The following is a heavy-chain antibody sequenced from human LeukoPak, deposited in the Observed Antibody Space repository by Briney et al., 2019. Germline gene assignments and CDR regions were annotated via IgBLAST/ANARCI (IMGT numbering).Heavy chain of an antibody. CDR2: ITSDGSTT. CDR3: AKDSKIVGATFRSYHYMDV. CDR1: GFSFSIYW. V-gene: IGHV3-74*01. Sequence: GGSLRLSCFASGFSFSIYWMHWVRQAPGKGLVWVSRITSDGSTTNYADSVEGRFTISRDNAKNTLFLQMNSLRAEDTAVYYCAKDSKIVGATFRSYHYMDVWGKGTAVTVSS. D-gene: IGHD1-26*01. J-gene: IGHJ6*03.